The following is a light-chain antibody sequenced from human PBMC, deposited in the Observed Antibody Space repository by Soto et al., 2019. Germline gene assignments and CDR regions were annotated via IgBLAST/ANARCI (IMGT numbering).Light chain of an antibody. CDR3: QQYRNSPPYT. CDR2: GAS. CDR1: QSVSSSY. V-gene: IGKV3-20*01. Sequence: EIVLTQSPGTLSLSPGERATLSCRASQSVSSSYLAWYQQKPGQAPRLLIYGASSRATGIPDRFSGSGSGTDFTLTISRLEPEDFEVYYCQQYRNSPPYTFGQGTKLEIK. J-gene: IGKJ2*01.